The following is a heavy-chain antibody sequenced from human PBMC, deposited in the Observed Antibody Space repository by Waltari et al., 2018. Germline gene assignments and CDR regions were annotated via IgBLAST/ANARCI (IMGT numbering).Heavy chain of an antibody. J-gene: IGHJ6*02. CDR2: IHPSGGST. CDR1: EYTFASSY. D-gene: IGHD2-21*01. V-gene: IGHV1-46*01. Sequence: QVQLVQSGAEVKKPGASVKISCKTSEYTFASSYVHWVQQAPGQGLEWMGIIHPSGGSTIYAQRFQGRVTMTRDTSTSTVYMELSSLKSEDTAVYYCATDTGALWMDVWGQGTTVTVSS. CDR3: ATDTGALWMDV.